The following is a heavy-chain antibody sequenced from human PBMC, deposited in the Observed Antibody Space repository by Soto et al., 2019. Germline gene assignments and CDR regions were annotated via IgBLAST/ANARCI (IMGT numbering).Heavy chain of an antibody. CDR3: AKDTQVVMFLFDS. D-gene: IGHD2-15*01. V-gene: IGHV3-23*01. J-gene: IGHJ4*02. CDR2: ITDTGVST. Sequence: VGSLRLSCTASGFTFFTYAMTWVRQAPGKGLEWVSSITDTGVSTYYADSVKGRFTISRDNSKNTLYLQMNSLRTDDSAVYYCAKDTQVVMFLFDSCGRRTLVTVSS. CDR1: GFTFFTYA.